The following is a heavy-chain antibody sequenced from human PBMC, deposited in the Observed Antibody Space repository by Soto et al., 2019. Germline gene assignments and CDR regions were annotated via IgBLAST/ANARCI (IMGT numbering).Heavy chain of an antibody. V-gene: IGHV1-69*08. D-gene: IGHD2-15*01. J-gene: IGHJ5*02. CDR2: IIPILGIT. CDR1: GGTFSSYT. Sequence: QVQLVQSGAEVKKPGSSVKVSCKASGGTFSSYTISWVRQAPGQGLEWMGRIIPILGITNYAQKFQGRVTITADKSTNTADMELSSLTSEDTAVYYCARDQVYCSGGSCYEDWFDPWGQGTLVTVSA. CDR3: ARDQVYCSGGSCYEDWFDP.